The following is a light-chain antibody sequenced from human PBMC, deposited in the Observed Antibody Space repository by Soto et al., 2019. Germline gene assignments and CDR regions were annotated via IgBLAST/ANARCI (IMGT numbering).Light chain of an antibody. V-gene: IGKV1-9*01. CDR1: QGISSF. CDR2: AAS. Sequence: IQLTHSPSSLSASVGDSVTITCRASQGISSFLAWYQQKPGKAPKLLIYAASTLQSGVPSRFSGSGSGTDFTLTISSLEPEDFAVYYCQQRSDWITFGQGTRLEIK. CDR3: QQRSDWIT. J-gene: IGKJ5*01.